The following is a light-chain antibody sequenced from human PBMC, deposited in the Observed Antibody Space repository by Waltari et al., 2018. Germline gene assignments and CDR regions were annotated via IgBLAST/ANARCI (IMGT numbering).Light chain of an antibody. J-gene: IGLJ3*02. CDR2: DVS. V-gene: IGLV2-14*03. CDR1: KSALGDYNF. CDR3: SSYTSRNTWL. Sequence: QSALIQPASVSGSPGQSIPSPCTGGKSALGDYNFVSWYQQHPGKAPKLMIYDVSSRPSGVSNRFSGSKSGNSASLTISGLQTEDEADYYCSSYTSRNTWLFGGGTKVTVL.